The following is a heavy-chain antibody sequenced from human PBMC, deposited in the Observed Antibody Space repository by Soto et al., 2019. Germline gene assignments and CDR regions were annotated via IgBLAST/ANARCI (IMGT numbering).Heavy chain of an antibody. V-gene: IGHV3-48*04. CDR1: GFTFSTYS. J-gene: IGHJ4*02. Sequence: EVQLVESGGGLVQPGGSLRLSCAASGFTFSTYSMNWVRQAPGKGLEWVSYISSVGSNIHYADSVRGRFTISRDNAKNSPYLQMNSLRVEDTAVYYCAKGSSWVDYWGPGALITVSS. CDR3: AKGSSWVDY. D-gene: IGHD6-13*01. CDR2: ISSVGSNI.